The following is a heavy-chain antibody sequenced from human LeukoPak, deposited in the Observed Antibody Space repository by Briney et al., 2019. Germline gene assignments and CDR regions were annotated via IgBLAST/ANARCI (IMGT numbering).Heavy chain of an antibody. D-gene: IGHD6-6*01. J-gene: IGHJ4*02. CDR2: ISSSGSTI. CDR3: ARELYSSSYRDY. CDR1: GFTFSSYE. V-gene: IGHV3-48*03. Sequence: GGSLRLSCAASGFTFSSYEMNWVRQAPGKGLEWVSYISSSGSTIYYADSVKGRFTISRDNAKNSLYLQMNSLRAEDTAVYYCARELYSSSYRDYWGQGTLVTVSS.